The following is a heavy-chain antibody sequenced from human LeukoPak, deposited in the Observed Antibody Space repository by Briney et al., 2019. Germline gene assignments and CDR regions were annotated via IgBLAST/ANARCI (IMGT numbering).Heavy chain of an antibody. J-gene: IGHJ4*02. CDR2: IYHSGST. V-gene: IGHV4-38-2*01. CDR3: ASCPAVY. CDR1: GYSISSGYY. D-gene: IGHD6-19*01. Sequence: SETLSLTCAVSGYSISSGYYWGWIRQPPGKGLEWIGSIYHSGSTYYNPSLKSRVTISVDTSKNQFSLKLSSVTAADTAVYYCASCPAVYWGQGTLVTVSS.